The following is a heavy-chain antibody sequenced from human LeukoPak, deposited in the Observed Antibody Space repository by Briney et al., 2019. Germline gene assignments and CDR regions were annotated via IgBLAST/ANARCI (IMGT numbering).Heavy chain of an antibody. CDR2: ISSSGSTI. V-gene: IGHV3-48*03. D-gene: IGHD5-12*01. CDR1: GFTFSSYE. J-gene: IGHJ4*02. Sequence: GGSLRLSCAASGFTFSSYEMKWVRQAPGKGLEWVSYISSSGSTIYYADSVRGRFTISRDNAKNSLYLQMNSLRAEDTAVYYCARAVGYSGFSDYWGQGTLVTVSS. CDR3: ARAVGYSGFSDY.